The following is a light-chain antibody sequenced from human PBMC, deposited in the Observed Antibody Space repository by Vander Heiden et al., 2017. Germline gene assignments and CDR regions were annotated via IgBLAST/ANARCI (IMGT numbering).Light chain of an antibody. J-gene: IGKJ2*01. Sequence: DIVTTQSPLCLSVTPGEPASISCRSSECLPHSNRKNFLGWYLQKPGQSPQPLIYWGSTRASGVPDRFSGSASGTDFTLKISRVEAEDVGIYYCKQGLQTPYTFGEGTKLEIK. V-gene: IGKV2-28*01. CDR2: WGS. CDR3: KQGLQTPYT. CDR1: ECLPHSNRKNF.